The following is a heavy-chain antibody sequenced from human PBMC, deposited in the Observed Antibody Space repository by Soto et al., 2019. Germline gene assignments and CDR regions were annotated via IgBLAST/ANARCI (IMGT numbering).Heavy chain of an antibody. V-gene: IGHV4-30-4*01. CDR2: IYYSGST. D-gene: IGHD3-22*01. CDR1: GGSISSGDYY. J-gene: IGHJ4*02. Sequence: SETLSLTCTVSGGSISSGDYYWSWIRQPPGKGLEWIGYIYYSGSTYYNPSLKSRVTISIDTSKNLFSLKLSSFTAADTAVYYCARENRVTSYYDSSGYDYWGQGTLVSVSS. CDR3: ARENRVTSYYDSSGYDY.